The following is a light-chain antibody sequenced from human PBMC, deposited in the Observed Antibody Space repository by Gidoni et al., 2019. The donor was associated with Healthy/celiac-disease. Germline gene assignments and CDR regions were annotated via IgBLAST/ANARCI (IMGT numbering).Light chain of an antibody. V-gene: IGLV3-21*04. CDR3: QVWDSSSDHYV. J-gene: IGLJ1*01. CDR2: YDS. CDR1: NIGSKS. Sequence: SYVLTQPPSVSVAPGKTARITCGGNNIGSKSVHWYQQKTGQAPVLVIYYDSDRPSGIPERFSGSNSWNTATLTISRVEAGDEADYYCQVWDSSSDHYVFGTGTKVTVL.